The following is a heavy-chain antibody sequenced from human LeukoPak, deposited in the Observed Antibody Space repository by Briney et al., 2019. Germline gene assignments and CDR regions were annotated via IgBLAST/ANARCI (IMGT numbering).Heavy chain of an antibody. J-gene: IGHJ4*02. CDR2: IYPGDSDT. CDR1: GYGFTSYW. CDR3: ARSAARGVIRGPFDY. V-gene: IGHV5-51*01. D-gene: IGHD3-10*01. Sequence: GESLKISCKGSGYGFTSYWIGWVRQMPGKGLEWMGIIYPGDSDTRYSPSFQGQFTISADKSISTAYLQWSSLKASDTAMYYCARSAARGVIRGPFDYWGQGTLVTVSS.